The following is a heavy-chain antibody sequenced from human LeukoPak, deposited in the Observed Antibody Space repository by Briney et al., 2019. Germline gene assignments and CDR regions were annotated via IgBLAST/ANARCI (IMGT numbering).Heavy chain of an antibody. V-gene: IGHV3-74*01. CDR1: VFTFSRYW. Sequence: GGSLRLSCAASVFTFSRYWRHWVRPAPGRGLGWVSHIRNDGRSTNYAGSVRGRFTISRDNAKNTLNLQMNSLGAEDRAVYYCARDSRDSGRVSCYGEDSFDSSGQGILLTASS. J-gene: IGHJ5*01. D-gene: IGHD2-2*01. CDR3: ARDSRDSGRVSCYGEDSFDS. CDR2: IRNDGRST.